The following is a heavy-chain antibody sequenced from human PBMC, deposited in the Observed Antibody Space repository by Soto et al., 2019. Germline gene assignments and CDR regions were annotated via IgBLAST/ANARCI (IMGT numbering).Heavy chain of an antibody. D-gene: IGHD3-10*01. Sequence: SQTLSLTCGISGDSVSSSSAGWGWIRQSPSRGLEWLGRTYYRSIWYYDYAVSVKGRITINPDTSKNQFSLQLNSVTPEDTAVYYCAKGGLVRGSSPGWFDPWAQGTLVTVSS. CDR1: GDSVSSSSAG. J-gene: IGHJ5*02. V-gene: IGHV6-1*01. CDR3: AKGGLVRGSSPGWFDP. CDR2: TYYRSIWYY.